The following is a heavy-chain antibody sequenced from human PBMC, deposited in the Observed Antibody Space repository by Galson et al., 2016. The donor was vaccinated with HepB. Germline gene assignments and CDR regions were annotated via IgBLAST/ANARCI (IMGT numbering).Heavy chain of an antibody. CDR1: GFFFSNYG. CDR2: VSYDGYSK. CDR3: AKDVYTSGRESGMDV. Sequence: SLRLSCAASGFFFSNYGMHWVRQAPGKGLAWVAVVSYDGYSKYYADSVKGRFTISRDNSKTTMYLQMNSLRVEDTAVYYCAKDVYTSGRESGMDVWGQGTTVTVSS. J-gene: IGHJ6*02. D-gene: IGHD2-2*02. V-gene: IGHV3-30*18.